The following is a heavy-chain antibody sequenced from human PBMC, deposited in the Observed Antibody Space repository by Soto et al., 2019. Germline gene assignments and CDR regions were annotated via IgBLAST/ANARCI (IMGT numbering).Heavy chain of an antibody. D-gene: IGHD2-15*01. V-gene: IGHV4-30-4*01. CDR1: GGSISSGDCY. CDR3: GRVLCSGGSCYSDY. Sequence: PSETLSLTCTVSGGSISSGDCYWSWIRQPPGKGLEWIGFIYYSENTFYNPSLGSRVTISLDTSKNQFSLKLNSVTAADTAVYYCGRVLCSGGSCYSDYWGQGTLVTVSS. CDR2: IYYSENT. J-gene: IGHJ4*02.